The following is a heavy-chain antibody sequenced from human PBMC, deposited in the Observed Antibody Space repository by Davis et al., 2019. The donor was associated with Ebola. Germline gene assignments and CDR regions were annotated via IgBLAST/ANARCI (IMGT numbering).Heavy chain of an antibody. D-gene: IGHD2-15*01. Sequence: LSLTCAASGFTFSSYAMSWVRQAPGKGLEWVSAISGSGGSTYYADSVKGRFTISRDNSKNTLYLQMNSLRAEDTAVYYCAKDVSGGGFFSWFDPWGQGTLVTVSS. CDR2: ISGSGGST. V-gene: IGHV3-23*01. CDR1: GFTFSSYA. J-gene: IGHJ5*02. CDR3: AKDVSGGGFFSWFDP.